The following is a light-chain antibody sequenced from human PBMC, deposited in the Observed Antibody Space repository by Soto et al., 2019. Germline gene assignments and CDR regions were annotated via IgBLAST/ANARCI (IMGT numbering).Light chain of an antibody. CDR2: GAS. V-gene: IGKV3-15*01. J-gene: IGKJ3*01. CDR3: QQYDSWPPLFT. CDR1: QSISSN. Sequence: IVMTQSPATLSVSPGERATLSCRASQSISSNLAWYQQRPGQAPRLLVYGASTRATGIPARFSGSGSGTEFTLTISSLQSEDFAVYYCQQYDSWPPLFTFGPGTKVDLK.